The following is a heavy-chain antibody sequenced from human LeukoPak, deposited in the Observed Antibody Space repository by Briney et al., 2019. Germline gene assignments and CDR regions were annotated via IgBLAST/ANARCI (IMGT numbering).Heavy chain of an antibody. CDR3: AKGYCSGGNRYQYFDY. J-gene: IGHJ4*02. V-gene: IGHV3-23*01. CDR2: INYSGDAT. D-gene: IGHD2-15*01. CDR1: GFTFSSNS. Sequence: GGSLRLSCAASGFTFSSNSMSWVRQAPGKGLEWVSAINYSGDATYYVDSVKGRFTISRDNSKNTLYLQMNSLRAEDTAIYYCAKGYCSGGNRYQYFDYWGQGTLVTVAS.